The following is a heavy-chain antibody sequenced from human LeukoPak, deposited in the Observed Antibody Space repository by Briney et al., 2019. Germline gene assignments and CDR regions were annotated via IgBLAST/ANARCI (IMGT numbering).Heavy chain of an antibody. Sequence: GESLKISCKGSGYSFTSYWIGCVRQMPGKGLECMGIIYPGDSDTRYSPSFQGQVTISADKSISTAYLQWSSLKASDTAMYYCARRQYYDSSGYYPFEDWGQGTLVTVSS. D-gene: IGHD3-22*01. CDR1: GYSFTSYW. CDR2: IYPGDSDT. V-gene: IGHV5-51*01. CDR3: ARRQYYDSSGYYPFED. J-gene: IGHJ4*02.